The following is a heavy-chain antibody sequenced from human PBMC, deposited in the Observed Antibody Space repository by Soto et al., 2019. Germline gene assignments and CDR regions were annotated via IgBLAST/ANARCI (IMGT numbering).Heavy chain of an antibody. CDR2: IYPGDSDT. D-gene: IGHD6-19*01. CDR3: ARLSSRGSSGSSAYGMDV. V-gene: IGHV5-51*01. J-gene: IGHJ6*02. CDR1: GYSFTSYW. Sequence: PGESLKISCKGSGYSFTSYWIGWVRQMPGKGLEWMGIIYPGDSDTRYSPSFQGQVTISADKSISTAYLQWSSLKASDTAMYYCARLSSRGSSGSSAYGMDVWGQGTTVTVSS.